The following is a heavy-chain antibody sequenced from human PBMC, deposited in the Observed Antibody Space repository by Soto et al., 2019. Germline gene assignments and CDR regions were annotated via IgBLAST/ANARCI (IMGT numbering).Heavy chain of an antibody. CDR2: IYSGGST. CDR1: GFTVSSNY. J-gene: IGHJ4*02. CDR3: ARVSDDFWSGYLFDY. D-gene: IGHD3-3*01. V-gene: IGHV3-66*01. Sequence: GGSLRLSCAASGFTVSSNYMSWVRQAPGKGLEWVSVIYSGGSTYYADSVKGRFTISRDNSKNTLYLQMNSLRAEDTAVYYCARVSDDFWSGYLFDYWGQGTLVTVSS.